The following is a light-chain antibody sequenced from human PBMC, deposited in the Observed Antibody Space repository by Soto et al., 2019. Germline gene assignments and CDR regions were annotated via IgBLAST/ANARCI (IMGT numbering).Light chain of an antibody. CDR2: GAS. CDR3: QQYGSSPYT. CDR1: QSVSSSY. Sequence: EIVWTQSPGTLSWSPGERATLSCRASQSVSSSYLAWYQQKPGQAPRLLIYGASSRATGIPDRFSGSGSGTDFTLTISRLEPEDFAVYYCQQYGSSPYTFGQGTKLEIK. V-gene: IGKV3-20*01. J-gene: IGKJ2*01.